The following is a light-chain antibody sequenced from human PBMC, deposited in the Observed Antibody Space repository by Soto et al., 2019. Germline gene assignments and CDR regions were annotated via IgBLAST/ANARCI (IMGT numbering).Light chain of an antibody. CDR3: QQYDIWPPYT. V-gene: IGKV3-15*01. J-gene: IGKJ2*01. CDR2: DAS. Sequence: ELVITKSPPSLSASPGERVTLSCRASQNIRSSLAWYQQRPGQAPRLLIYDASTRATGIPPRFSGGGSGTEFTVTISSLQSEDFAIYYCQQYDIWPPYTFGQGTKVDIK. CDR1: QNIRSS.